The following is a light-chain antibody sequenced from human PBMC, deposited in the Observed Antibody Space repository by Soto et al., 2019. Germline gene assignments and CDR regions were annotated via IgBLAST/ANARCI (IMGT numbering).Light chain of an antibody. CDR1: GSDVGGYNA. V-gene: IGLV2-14*01. Sequence: QSALAQPASVSGSPGQTITISCTGTGSDVGGYNAVSGYQHHPGKAPKLIIYEVTHRPAGISDRFSASKSGNTASLTISGLQAEDEADYYCNSFRVNRLYVFGTGTKLTVL. J-gene: IGLJ1*01. CDR2: EVT. CDR3: NSFRVNRLYV.